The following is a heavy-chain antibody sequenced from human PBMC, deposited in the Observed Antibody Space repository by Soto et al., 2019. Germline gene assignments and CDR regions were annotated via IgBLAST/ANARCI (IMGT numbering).Heavy chain of an antibody. J-gene: IGHJ6*02. Sequence: ASVNVSSNASGYTFTNYGFSWVRQAPGQGLEWMGWISGYNGNTKYAEKFQGRVTMTTDTSTSTAHMELRSLRSDDTAVYYCAREGQAPYYYYGMDVWGQGTAVTVS. V-gene: IGHV1-18*01. CDR2: ISGYNGNT. CDR1: GYTFTNYG. CDR3: AREGQAPYYYYGMDV.